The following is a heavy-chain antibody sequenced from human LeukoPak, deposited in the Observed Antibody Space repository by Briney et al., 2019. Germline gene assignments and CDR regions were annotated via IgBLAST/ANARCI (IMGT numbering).Heavy chain of an antibody. Sequence: GGSLRLSCTASGFTFSSYEMHWVRQAPGKGLEWVSYISSSGSTMYYTDSVKGRFTISRDNSKNTLYLQMDSLRSDDTAIYYCAKSQGYFDYWGQGTLVTVSS. CDR3: AKSQGYFDY. CDR1: GFTFSSYE. CDR2: ISSSGSTM. V-gene: IGHV3-48*03. J-gene: IGHJ4*02.